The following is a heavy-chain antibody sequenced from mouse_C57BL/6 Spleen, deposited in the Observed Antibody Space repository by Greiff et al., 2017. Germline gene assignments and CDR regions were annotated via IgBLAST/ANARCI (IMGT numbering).Heavy chain of an antibody. D-gene: IGHD1-1*01. CDR1: GFNIKDDY. CDR3: TTTTVVPY. V-gene: IGHV14-4*01. Sequence: EVQLVESGAELVRPGASVKLSCTASGFNIKDDYMHWVKQRPEQGLAWIGWIDPENGDTEYASKFQGKATITADTSSNTAYMQLSSLTSADTAVYYCTTTTVVPYWGQGTTLTVS. J-gene: IGHJ2*01. CDR2: IDPENGDT.